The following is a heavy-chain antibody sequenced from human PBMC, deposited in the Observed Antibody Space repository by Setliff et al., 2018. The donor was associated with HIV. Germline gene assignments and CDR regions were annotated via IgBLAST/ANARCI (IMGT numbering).Heavy chain of an antibody. CDR2: ISPNNGGT. J-gene: IGHJ3*01. Sequence: ASVKVSCKASGYTFIDYFMHWVRQAPGQGLEWMGWISPNNGGTNIPQRFRGGVTMTRDTSINTAYMELSGLRSDDTAVYYCARPRVFDSFDVWGQGTMVTVSS. V-gene: IGHV1-2*02. CDR1: GYTFIDYF. CDR3: ARPRVFDSFDV.